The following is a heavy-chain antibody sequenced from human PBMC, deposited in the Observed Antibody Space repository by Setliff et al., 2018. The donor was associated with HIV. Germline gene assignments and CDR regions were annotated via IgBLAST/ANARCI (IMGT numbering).Heavy chain of an antibody. D-gene: IGHD2-2*01. J-gene: IGHJ5*02. CDR2: IYHSGST. V-gene: IGHV4-4*02. CDR1: GGSISSSNW. Sequence: SETLSLTCAVSGGSISSSNWWSWVRQPPGKGLEWIGEIYHSGSTNYNPSLKSRVTISVDKSKNQFSLKLSSVTAADTAVYYCARDFCSSTTCTNWFHPWGQGTLVTVSS. CDR3: ARDFCSSTTCTNWFHP.